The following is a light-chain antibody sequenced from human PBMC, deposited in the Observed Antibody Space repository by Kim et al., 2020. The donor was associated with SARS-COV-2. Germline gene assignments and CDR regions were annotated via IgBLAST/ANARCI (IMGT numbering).Light chain of an antibody. J-gene: IGKJ1*01. CDR2: ATS. V-gene: IGKV1-39*01. CDR1: QGISHY. CDR3: QQSYTTPQT. Sequence: DIQMTQSPSSLSASVGDRVTITCRASQGISHYLNWYQHRPGKAPKLLIYATSTLQGGVPSRFSGSGSVTDFTLTISSLQPEDFATYYCQQSYTTPQTFGQGTKVDIK.